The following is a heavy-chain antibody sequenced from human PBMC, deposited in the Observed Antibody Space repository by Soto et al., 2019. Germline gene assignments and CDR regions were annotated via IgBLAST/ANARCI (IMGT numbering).Heavy chain of an antibody. D-gene: IGHD1-1*01. CDR1: GYTFTSYD. CDR3: ARGRELAKLYYYYGMDV. V-gene: IGHV1-8*01. CDR2: MNPNSGNT. Sequence: ASVKVSCKASGYTFTSYDINWVRQATGQGLEWMGWMNPNSGNTGNAQKFQGRVTMTRNTSISTAYMELSSLRSEDTAVYYCARGRELAKLYYYYGMDVWGQGTTVTVSS. J-gene: IGHJ6*02.